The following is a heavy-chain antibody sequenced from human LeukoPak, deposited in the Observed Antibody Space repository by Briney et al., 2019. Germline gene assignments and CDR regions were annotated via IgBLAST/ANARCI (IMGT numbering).Heavy chain of an antibody. D-gene: IGHD3-22*01. J-gene: IGHJ4*02. CDR2: ISYDGNNQ. V-gene: IGHV3-30*04. CDR1: GFTFRSYA. Sequence: GRSLRLSCAASGFTFRSYAMHWVRQAPGTGLEWVSFISYDGNNQYYADSVKGRFTISRDNAKNSLYLQMDSLRAEDTAVYYCARNQEIDYYDSSGFYWGVEYWGQGTLVTVSS. CDR3: ARNQEIDYYDSSGFYWGVEY.